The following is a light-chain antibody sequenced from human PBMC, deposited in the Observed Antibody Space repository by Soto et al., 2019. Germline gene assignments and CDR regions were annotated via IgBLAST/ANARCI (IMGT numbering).Light chain of an antibody. CDR3: QQRSNWPRT. J-gene: IGKJ1*01. Sequence: EIVLTQSPATLSLFPGERATLSCRASQSISSYLAWYQQKPGQAPRLLIYDASNRATGIPDRFSGSGSGTDFTLTICSLEPEDFAVYYCQQRSNWPRTFGQGTKVEIK. V-gene: IGKV3-11*01. CDR1: QSISSY. CDR2: DAS.